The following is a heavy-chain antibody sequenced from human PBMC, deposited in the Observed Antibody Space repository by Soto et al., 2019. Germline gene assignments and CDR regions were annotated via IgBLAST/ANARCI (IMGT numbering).Heavy chain of an antibody. D-gene: IGHD6-19*01. CDR2: IYSGGST. J-gene: IGHJ4*02. Sequence: GGSLRLSCAASGFTVSSNYMSWVRQAPGKGLEWVSVIYSGGSTYYADSVKGRFTISRHNSKNTLYLQMNSLRAEDTAAYYCARDGWYSSGWYIGYWGQGTLVTVSS. CDR3: ARDGWYSSGWYIGY. V-gene: IGHV3-53*04. CDR1: GFTVSSNY.